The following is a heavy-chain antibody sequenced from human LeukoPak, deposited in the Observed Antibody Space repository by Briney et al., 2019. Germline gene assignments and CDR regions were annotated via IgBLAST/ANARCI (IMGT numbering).Heavy chain of an antibody. CDR3: ARGTPHCSSTNCYTGNYYYYYMDV. D-gene: IGHD2-2*02. J-gene: IGHJ6*03. CDR2: INHSGSV. V-gene: IGHV4-34*01. CDR1: GGSFSGYY. Sequence: SETLSLTCAVYGGSFSGYYWSWIRQPPGKGLEWIGEINHSGSVNYNPSLNSRVTISVDTSKNQFSLKLSSVTAADTAVYYCARGTPHCSSTNCYTGNYYYYYMDVWGTGTTVTVSS.